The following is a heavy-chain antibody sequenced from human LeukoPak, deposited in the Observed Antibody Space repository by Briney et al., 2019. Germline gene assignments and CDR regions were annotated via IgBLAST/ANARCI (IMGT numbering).Heavy chain of an antibody. Sequence: GGSLRLSCVASGFTFSSSWMTWVRQAPGMGLERVANIKADGSEKYYVDSVKGRFTISRDNAKNSLYLQMNSLRAEDTAVYYCARTRSLDYWGQGTLVTVSS. V-gene: IGHV3-7*01. CDR3: ARTRSLDY. J-gene: IGHJ4*02. CDR2: IKADGSEK. CDR1: GFTFSSSW.